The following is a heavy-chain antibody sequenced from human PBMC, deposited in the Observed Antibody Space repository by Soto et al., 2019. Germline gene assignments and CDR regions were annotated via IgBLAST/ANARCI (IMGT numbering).Heavy chain of an antibody. Sequence: EVQLLESGGGLVQPGGSLRLSCAASGFTFSSYAMSWVRQAPGKGLEWVSAISGSGGSTYYADSVKGRFTISRDNSKNTLYLQMNSVRAEDTAVYYCAKAYYGVYYYSGMDVWGQGTTVTVSS. D-gene: IGHD3-10*01. V-gene: IGHV3-23*01. J-gene: IGHJ6*02. CDR2: ISGSGGST. CDR3: AKAYYGVYYYSGMDV. CDR1: GFTFSSYA.